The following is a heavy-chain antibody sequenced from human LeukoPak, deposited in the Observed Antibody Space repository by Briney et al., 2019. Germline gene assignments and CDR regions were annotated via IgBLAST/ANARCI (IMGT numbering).Heavy chain of an antibody. J-gene: IGHJ5*02. Sequence: PGGSLRLSCAASGFTFSSYSMNWVRQAPGKGLEWVSSISSSSSYIYYADSVKGRFTISRDNAKNSLYLQMNSLRAEDTALYYCAKDGRGSGWYSGNWFDPWGQGTLVTVSS. CDR2: ISSSSSYI. V-gene: IGHV3-21*04. CDR1: GFTFSSYS. CDR3: AKDGRGSGWYSGNWFDP. D-gene: IGHD6-19*01.